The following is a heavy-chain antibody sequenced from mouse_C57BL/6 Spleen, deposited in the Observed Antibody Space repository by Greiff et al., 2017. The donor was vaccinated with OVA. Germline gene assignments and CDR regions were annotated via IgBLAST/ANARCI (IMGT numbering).Heavy chain of an antibody. D-gene: IGHD3-2*02. V-gene: IGHV1-52*01. Sequence: VQLQQPGAELVRPGSSVKLSCKASGYTFTSYWMHWVKQRPIQGLEWIGNIGPSDSETHYNQKFKDKATLTVDKSSSTAYMQLSSLTSEDSAVYYCARDSSGHGYFDYWGQGTTLTVSS. CDR2: IGPSDSET. J-gene: IGHJ2*01. CDR1: GYTFTSYW. CDR3: ARDSSGHGYFDY.